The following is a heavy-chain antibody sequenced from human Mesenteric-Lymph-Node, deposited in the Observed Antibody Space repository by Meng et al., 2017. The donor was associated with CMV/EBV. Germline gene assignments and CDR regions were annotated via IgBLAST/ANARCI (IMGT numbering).Heavy chain of an antibody. CDR1: GGSISSSSYY. CDR2: IYSSGNT. Sequence: SETLSLTCTVSGGSISSSSYYWSWIRQPPGKGLEWIGYIYSSGNTNYNPSLKSRLTISVDTSKNQFSLRLTSLTAADTALYYCARGSTRDKFDPWGQGTLVTVSS. D-gene: IGHD5-24*01. CDR3: ARGSTRDKFDP. V-gene: IGHV4-61*01. J-gene: IGHJ5*02.